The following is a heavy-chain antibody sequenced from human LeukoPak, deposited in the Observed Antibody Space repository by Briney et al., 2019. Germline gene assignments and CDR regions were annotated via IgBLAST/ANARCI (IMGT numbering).Heavy chain of an antibody. CDR1: GFTFSSYS. V-gene: IGHV3-48*01. D-gene: IGHD2-2*01. J-gene: IGHJ4*02. CDR2: ISSSSSTI. Sequence: GGSLTLSCAASGFTFSSYSMNWVRQAPGKGLAWVSYISSSSSTIYYADSVKGRFTISRDNAKNTLYLQMNSLRPEDTAVYYCAKRFGGRPAADMSYYDQWGQGTLVTVSS. CDR3: AKRFGGRPAADMSYYDQ.